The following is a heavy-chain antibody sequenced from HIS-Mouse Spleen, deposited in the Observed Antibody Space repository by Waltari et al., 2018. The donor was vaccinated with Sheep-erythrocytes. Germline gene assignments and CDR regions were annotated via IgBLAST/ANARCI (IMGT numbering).Heavy chain of an antibody. V-gene: IGHV4-39*07. CDR1: GGSLSSSSYY. Sequence: QLQLQESGPGLVKPSETLSLTCTVPGGSLSSSSYYWGWTSQPPGKGLEWIGSIYYSGSTYYNPSLKSRVTISVDTSKNQFSLKLSSVTAADTAVYYCAGPRGDILTGYYSDAFDIWGQGTMVTVSS. J-gene: IGHJ3*02. CDR3: AGPRGDILTGYYSDAFDI. CDR2: IYYSGST. D-gene: IGHD3-9*01.